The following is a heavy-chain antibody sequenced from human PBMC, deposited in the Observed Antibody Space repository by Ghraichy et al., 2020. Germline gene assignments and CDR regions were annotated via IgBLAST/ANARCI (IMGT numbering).Heavy chain of an antibody. V-gene: IGHV1-46*01. Sequence: GIINVSSGKTNYAQKFQGRVTMTLDTSTSTVYMELNSLRSYDTAVFYCARSEVVDYYDYWCQGRQVTVSS. CDR2: INVSSGKT. J-gene: IGHJ4*02. CDR3: ARSEVVDYYDY.